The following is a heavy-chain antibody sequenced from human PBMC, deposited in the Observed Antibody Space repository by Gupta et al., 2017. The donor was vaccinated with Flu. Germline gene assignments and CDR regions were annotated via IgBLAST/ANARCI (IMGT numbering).Heavy chain of an antibody. J-gene: IGHJ3*02. D-gene: IGHD2-2*01. Sequence: QVDLVESGGGVVQLGRSLRLSCAASGFNFRDYAMHWVRQAPGKGLEWVAVIWYDGSNENYPDSVKGRFTISKDNSKNMLYLQMNNVRAEDTAVYYCAREGLRMPEGRRTDAFETWGQGTMVTVSS. CDR2: IWYDGSNE. CDR3: AREGLRMPEGRRTDAFET. CDR1: GFNFRDYA. V-gene: IGHV3-33*01.